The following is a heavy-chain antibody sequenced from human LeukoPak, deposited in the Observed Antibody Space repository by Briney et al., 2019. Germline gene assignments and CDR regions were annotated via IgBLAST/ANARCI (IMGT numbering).Heavy chain of an antibody. V-gene: IGHV1-69*04. CDR2: IIPILGIA. J-gene: IGHJ3*02. Sequence: SVKVSCKASGGTFSSYAISWVRHAPGQGLERMGRIIPILGIANYAQKFQGRVTITADKSMSTAYMELSSLRSEDTTVYYCASDMKGYYVWGSYRHDAFDIWGQGTMVTVSS. CDR3: ASDMKGYYVWGSYRHDAFDI. D-gene: IGHD3-16*02. CDR1: GGTFSSYA.